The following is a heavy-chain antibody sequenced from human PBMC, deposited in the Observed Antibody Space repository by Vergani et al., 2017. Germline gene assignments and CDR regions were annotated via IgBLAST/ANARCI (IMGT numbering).Heavy chain of an antibody. J-gene: IGHJ5*02. CDR3: ARAGDYGDNSEGGGDNWFDP. CDR1: GFTFSSYG. CDR2: ISYDGSNK. Sequence: QVQLVESGGGLVQPGGSLRLSCAASGFTFSSYGMHWVRQAPGKGLEWVAVISYDGSNKYYADSVKGRFTISRDNSKNTLYLQMNSLRAEDTAVYYCARAGDYGDNSEGGGDNWFDPWGQGTLVTVSS. D-gene: IGHD4-17*01. V-gene: IGHV3-30*03.